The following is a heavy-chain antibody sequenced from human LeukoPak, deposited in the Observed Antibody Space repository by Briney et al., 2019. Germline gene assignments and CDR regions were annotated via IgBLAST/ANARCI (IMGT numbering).Heavy chain of an antibody. CDR2: IYNDGRT. J-gene: IGHJ4*02. V-gene: IGHV3-66*01. CDR1: GFTFSSYS. CDR3: ARESDYRFDS. Sequence: GGSLRLSCAASGFTFSSYSMNWVRQAPGKGLEWISFIYNDGRTTYADSVKGRFTISRDNSKNTLYLQMNSLRAEDTAVYYCARESDYRFDSWGQGTLVTVFS. D-gene: IGHD4-11*01.